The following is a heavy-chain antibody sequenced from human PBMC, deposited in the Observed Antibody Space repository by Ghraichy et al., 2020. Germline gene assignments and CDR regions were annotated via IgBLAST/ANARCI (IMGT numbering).Heavy chain of an antibody. CDR1: GLTFSSYG. J-gene: IGHJ4*02. V-gene: IGHV3-33*01. CDR3: ARGKRYYYDSSGYYYHFDY. Sequence: GESLNISCAESGLTFSSYGMHWVRQAPGKGLEWVAVIWYDGSNKYYADSVKGRFTISRDNSKNTLYLQMNSLRAEDTAVYYCARGKRYYYDSSGYYYHFDYWGQGTQVTVSS. D-gene: IGHD3-22*01. CDR2: IWYDGSNK.